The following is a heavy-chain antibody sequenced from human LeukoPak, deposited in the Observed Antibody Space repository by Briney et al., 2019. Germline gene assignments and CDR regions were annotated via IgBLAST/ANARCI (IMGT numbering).Heavy chain of an antibody. J-gene: IGHJ4*02. V-gene: IGHV3-30*18. CDR2: ISYDGGNK. Sequence: GGSLRLSCAASGFTFSDYGMRWVRQAPGEGLEWVALISYDGGNKFYADSVRDRFTISRDNSKNTLFLQMNSLRIEDTAVYYCAKVFEVRGARRPKDYWGQGTLVIVSS. D-gene: IGHD3-10*01. CDR1: GFTFSDYG. CDR3: AKVFEVRGARRPKDY.